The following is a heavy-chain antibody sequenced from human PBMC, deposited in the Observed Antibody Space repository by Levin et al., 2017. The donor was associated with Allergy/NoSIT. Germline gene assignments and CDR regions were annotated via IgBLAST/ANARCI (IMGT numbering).Heavy chain of an antibody. D-gene: IGHD3-9*01. CDR3: ARQCYDILTGYYNFDY. V-gene: IGHV4-39*01. CDR2: IYNSGST. CDR1: GGSMSSSSSD. Sequence: SETLSLTCTGAGGSMSSSSSDGGWSRQAPGKGLEWIGSIYNSGSTYYNPSLKSRVTTSVDTSKNQFSLKLSSVTAADTAVYYCARQCYDILTGYYNFDYWGQGTLVTVSS. J-gene: IGHJ4*02.